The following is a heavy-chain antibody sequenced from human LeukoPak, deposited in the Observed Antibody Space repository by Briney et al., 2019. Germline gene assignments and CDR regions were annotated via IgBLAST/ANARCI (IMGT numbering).Heavy chain of an antibody. Sequence: SETLSVTCTVSGGSISSSSSYWGWIRQPPGKGLEWIGSIYYSGSTYYNPSLKSRVTISVDTSKNQFSLKLSSVTAADTAVYYCASGYSSSWDRIDYWGQGTLFTVSS. D-gene: IGHD6-13*01. CDR3: ASGYSSSWDRIDY. CDR1: GGSISSSSSY. J-gene: IGHJ4*02. V-gene: IGHV4-39*01. CDR2: IYYSGST.